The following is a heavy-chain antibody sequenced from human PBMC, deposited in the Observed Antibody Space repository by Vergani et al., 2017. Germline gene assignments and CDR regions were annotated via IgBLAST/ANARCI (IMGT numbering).Heavy chain of an antibody. J-gene: IGHJ4*02. Sequence: EVQLVESGGGLVKPGGSLRLSCAASGFTFSSYSMNWVRQAPGKGLEWVSTISVNVFDKLYADSVKGRFTISRDNSKNMLYLQMNSLRADDTAVYYCAKDWYDHWGQGTLVTVSS. CDR2: ISVNVFDK. CDR1: GFTFSSYS. V-gene: IGHV3-23*04. D-gene: IGHD3-16*01. CDR3: AKDWYDH.